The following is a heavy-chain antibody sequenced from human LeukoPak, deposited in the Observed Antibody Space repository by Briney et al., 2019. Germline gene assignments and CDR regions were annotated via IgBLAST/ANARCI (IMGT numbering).Heavy chain of an antibody. J-gene: IGHJ4*02. CDR1: GGTFSSYA. V-gene: IGHV1-69*13. Sequence: SVKVSCKASGGTFSSYAISWVRQAPGQGLEWMGGIIPIFGTANYAQKFQGRVTITADESTSTAYTELSSLRSEDTAVYYCAREVGATLASFDYWGQGTLVTVSS. D-gene: IGHD1-26*01. CDR2: IIPIFGTA. CDR3: AREVGATLASFDY.